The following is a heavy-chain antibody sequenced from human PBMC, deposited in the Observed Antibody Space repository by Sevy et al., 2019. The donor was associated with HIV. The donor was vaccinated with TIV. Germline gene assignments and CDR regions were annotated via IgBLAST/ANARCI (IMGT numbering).Heavy chain of an antibody. CDR1: GFTFSSYS. Sequence: GGSLRLSCVGSGFTFSSYSMNWVRQAPGKGLEWLSYMNSITSTIYYADSVKGRFTISRDSAKNSVSLQMHSLRAEDTAVYYCARNGGYADYGMDVWGQGTTVTVSS. CDR2: MNSITSTI. CDR3: ARNGGYADYGMDV. V-gene: IGHV3-48*01. J-gene: IGHJ6*02. D-gene: IGHD2-2*01.